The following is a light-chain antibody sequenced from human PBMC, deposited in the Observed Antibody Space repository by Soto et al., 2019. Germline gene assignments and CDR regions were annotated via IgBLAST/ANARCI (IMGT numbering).Light chain of an antibody. CDR1: QSVLYSSNNMNY. V-gene: IGKV4-1*01. Sequence: DIVMTQSPDSLAVPLGERATINCTSSQSVLYSSNNMNYLTWYQQKPGQPPKLLIYWASTRESGVPDRFSGSGSGSDFTLTISSLQAEDVAVYYCQQYHTFPVTFDPGTKVAI. CDR3: QQYHTFPVT. J-gene: IGKJ3*01. CDR2: WAS.